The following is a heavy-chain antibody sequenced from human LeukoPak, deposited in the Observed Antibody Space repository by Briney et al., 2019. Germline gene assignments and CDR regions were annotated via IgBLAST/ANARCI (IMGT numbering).Heavy chain of an antibody. CDR3: AGDYGINYYYYYYMDV. CDR2: IKQDGSEK. V-gene: IGHV3-7*01. CDR1: GFTFSSYW. J-gene: IGHJ6*03. Sequence: GGSLRLSCAASGFTFSSYWMSWVRQAPGKGLEWVANIKQDGSEKYYVDSVKGRFTISRDNAKNSLYLQMNSLRAEDTAVYYCAGDYGINYYYYYYMDVWGKGTTVTVSS. D-gene: IGHD4-17*01.